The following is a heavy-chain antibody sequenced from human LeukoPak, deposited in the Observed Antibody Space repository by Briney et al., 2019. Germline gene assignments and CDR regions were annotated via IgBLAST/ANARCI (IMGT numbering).Heavy chain of an antibody. CDR2: TYYRSKWYN. D-gene: IGHD6-19*01. Sequence: SQTLSLTCVVSGDSVSSKNGAWNWIRQSPSRGLEWMGRTYYRSKWYNDYAESMEGRMTISQDTSKNQYSLHLNSVTPDDTAVYYCARDFGTTGWHTFDYWGQGTLVTVSS. CDR3: ARDFGTTGWHTFDY. V-gene: IGHV6-1*01. CDR1: GDSVSSKNGA. J-gene: IGHJ4*02.